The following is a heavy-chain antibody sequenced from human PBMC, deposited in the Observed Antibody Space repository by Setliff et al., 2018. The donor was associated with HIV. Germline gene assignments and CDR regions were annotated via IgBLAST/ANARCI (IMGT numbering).Heavy chain of an antibody. CDR3: ARSGALATSTWSPFDY. CDR1: GGSFSGYF. CDR2: TNHSGST. V-gene: IGHV4-34*01. J-gene: IGHJ4*01. D-gene: IGHD6-19*01. Sequence: KPSETLSLTCAVYGGSFSGYFWSWIRQSPGKGLQWIGETNHSGSTTYNPSLKSRVTISVDTSKNQFSLKLSAVTAADTALYYCARSGALATSTWSPFDYWGHGNQVTVSS.